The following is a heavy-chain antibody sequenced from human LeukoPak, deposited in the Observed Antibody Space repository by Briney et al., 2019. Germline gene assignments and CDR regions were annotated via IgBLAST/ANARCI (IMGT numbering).Heavy chain of an antibody. V-gene: IGHV3-23*05. Sequence: GGSLRLSCAASGSTFSSYAMSWVRQAPGKGLEWVSAISDRSTYYADSVKGRFTVSRDNSKNTLHLQMNSLRAEDTAVYYCAKGLAFYYYDSSGYSGDFDYWGQGTLVTVSS. D-gene: IGHD3-22*01. CDR1: GSTFSSYA. J-gene: IGHJ4*02. CDR3: AKGLAFYYYDSSGYSGDFDY. CDR2: ISDRST.